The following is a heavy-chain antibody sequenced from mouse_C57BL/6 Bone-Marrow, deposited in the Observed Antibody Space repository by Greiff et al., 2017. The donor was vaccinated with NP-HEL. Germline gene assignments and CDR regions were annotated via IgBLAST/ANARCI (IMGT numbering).Heavy chain of an antibody. CDR3: ARDYYPYAMDY. CDR2: ISSGSSTI. V-gene: IGHV5-17*01. J-gene: IGHJ4*01. D-gene: IGHD1-1*01. Sequence: EVMLVESGGGLVKPGGSLKLSCAASGFTFSDYGMHWVRQAPEKGLEWVAYISSGSSTIYYADTVKGRFTISRDNAKNTLFLHMTSLCSEDTAMYYCARDYYPYAMDYWGQGTSVTVSS. CDR1: GFTFSDYG.